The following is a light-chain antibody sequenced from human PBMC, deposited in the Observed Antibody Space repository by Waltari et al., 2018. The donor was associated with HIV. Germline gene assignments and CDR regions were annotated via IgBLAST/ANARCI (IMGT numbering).Light chain of an antibody. CDR2: SND. Sequence: QSMLTQSPSASGTPGQRVTISCSGGTSNIGANSVNWYQQVPGMAPRVVIYSNDQRPSGVPDRFSGSKSGTSASLVISGLRSEDEATYYCSTWDDTLNGHVVFGGGTTLTVL. CDR1: TSNIGANS. J-gene: IGLJ2*01. CDR3: STWDDTLNGHVV. V-gene: IGLV1-44*01.